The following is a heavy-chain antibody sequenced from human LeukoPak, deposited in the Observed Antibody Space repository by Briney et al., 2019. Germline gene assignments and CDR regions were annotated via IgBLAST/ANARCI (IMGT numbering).Heavy chain of an antibody. CDR1: GGSFSGYY. CDR3: ASQTTVYFDY. J-gene: IGHJ4*02. V-gene: IGHV4-34*01. CDR2: IYYSGNT. D-gene: IGHD2-8*01. Sequence: SETLSLTCAVYGGSFSGYYWGWIRQPPGKGLEWIGSIYYSGNTYYHPSLKSRVTISVDTSKNQFSLKLSSVTAADTAVYYCASQTTVYFDYWGQGSLVTVSS.